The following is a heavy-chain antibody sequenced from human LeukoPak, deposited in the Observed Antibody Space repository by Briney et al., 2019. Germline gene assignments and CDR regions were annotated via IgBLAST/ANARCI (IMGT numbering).Heavy chain of an antibody. CDR3: ARGEYCSSTSCSPGDV. D-gene: IGHD2-2*01. V-gene: IGHV3-11*04. Sequence: PGGSLRLSCAASGFTFSDYYMSWIRQAPGKGLEWVSYISSSGSTIYYADPVKGRFTISRDNAKNSLYLQMNSLRAEDTAVYYCARGEYCSSTSCSPGDVWGKGTTVTVSS. CDR1: GFTFSDYY. J-gene: IGHJ6*04. CDR2: ISSSGSTI.